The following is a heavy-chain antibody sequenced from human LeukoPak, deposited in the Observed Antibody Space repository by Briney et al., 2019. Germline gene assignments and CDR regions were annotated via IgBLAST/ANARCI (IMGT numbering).Heavy chain of an antibody. Sequence: GGSLRLSCAASGFTFSSYSMNWVRQTPGKGLEWVSYISSSSSTIYYADSVKGRFTISRDNAKNSLYLQMNSLRAEDTAVYYCARGEQWLVLGNWFDPWGQGTLVTVSS. CDR2: ISSSSSTI. D-gene: IGHD6-19*01. CDR1: GFTFSSYS. CDR3: ARGEQWLVLGNWFDP. J-gene: IGHJ5*02. V-gene: IGHV3-48*01.